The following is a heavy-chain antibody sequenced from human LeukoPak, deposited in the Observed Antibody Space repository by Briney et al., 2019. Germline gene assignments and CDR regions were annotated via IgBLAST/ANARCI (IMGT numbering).Heavy chain of an antibody. CDR3: AREGNTAMDLRTFDY. CDR2: ISAYNGNT. CDR1: GYTFTSYG. J-gene: IGHJ4*02. V-gene: IGHV1-18*01. D-gene: IGHD5-18*01. Sequence: VASVKVSCTASGYTFTSYGISWVRQAPGQGLEWMGWISAYNGNTNYAQKLQGRVTMTTDTSTSTAYMELRSLRSDDTAVYYCAREGNTAMDLRTFDYWGQGTLVTVSS.